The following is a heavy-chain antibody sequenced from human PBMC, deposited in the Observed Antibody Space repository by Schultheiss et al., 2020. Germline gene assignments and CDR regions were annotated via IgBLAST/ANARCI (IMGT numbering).Heavy chain of an antibody. CDR2: IYTSGST. Sequence: SQTLSLTCAVYGGSFSGYYWSWIRQPAGKGLEWIGRIYTSGSTYYNPSLKSRVTISVDTSKKQFFLELSSVTAADTAVYYCARGEPLDAFDIWGQGTMVTVSS. V-gene: IGHV4-34*09. CDR1: GGSFSGYY. D-gene: IGHD1-14*01. CDR3: ARGEPLDAFDI. J-gene: IGHJ3*02.